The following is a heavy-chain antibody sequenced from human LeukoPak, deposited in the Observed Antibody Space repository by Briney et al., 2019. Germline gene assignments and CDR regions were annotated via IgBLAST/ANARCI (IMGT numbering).Heavy chain of an antibody. CDR1: GFTFSSYA. CDR2: ISYDGSNK. V-gene: IGHV3-30-3*01. CDR3: ARDRDGKWAYFDY. D-gene: IGHD1-26*01. J-gene: IGHJ4*02. Sequence: PGRSLRLSCAASGFTFSSYAMHWVRQAPGKGLEWVAVISYDGSNKYYADSVKGRFTISRDNSKNTLYLQMNSLRAEDTAVYYCARDRDGKWAYFDYWGQGTLVTVSS.